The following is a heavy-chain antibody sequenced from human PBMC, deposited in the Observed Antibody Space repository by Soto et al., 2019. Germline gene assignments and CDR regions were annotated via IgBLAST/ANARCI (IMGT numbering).Heavy chain of an antibody. Sequence: PSETLSLTCTVSGGSISSGDYYWSWIRQPPGKGLEWIGYIYYSGSTYYNPSLKSRITLSVDTSKNQFSLKLSSVTAADTAVYYCASVYYYDTSGYYYPFDYWGQGTLVTVS. CDR2: IYYSGST. V-gene: IGHV4-30-4*01. D-gene: IGHD3-22*01. J-gene: IGHJ4*02. CDR1: GGSISSGDYY. CDR3: ASVYYYDTSGYYYPFDY.